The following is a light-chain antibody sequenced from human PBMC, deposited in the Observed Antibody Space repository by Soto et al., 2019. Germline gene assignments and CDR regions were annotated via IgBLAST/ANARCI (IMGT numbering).Light chain of an antibody. V-gene: IGKV1-5*03. J-gene: IGKJ1*01. CDR2: QAS. CDR1: QSISSW. Sequence: DIQMTQSPSTLSASVGDRVTITCRASQSISSWLAWYQHKPGEAPKLLISQASILESGVPPRFSGSGSGTEFTLTITSLQPEDFTTYFCQQYTTYWTSGQGTKVQMK. CDR3: QQYTTYWT.